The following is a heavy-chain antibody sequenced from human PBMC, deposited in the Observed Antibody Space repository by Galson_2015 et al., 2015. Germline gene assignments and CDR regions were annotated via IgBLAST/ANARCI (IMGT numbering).Heavy chain of an antibody. V-gene: IGHV2-70*01. CDR3: ARIPLYYYDSSGYWGKDYYYGMDV. CDR1: GFSLSTSGMC. D-gene: IGHD3-22*01. Sequence: PALVKPTQTLTLTCTFSGFSLSTSGMCVSWIRQPPGKALEWLALIDWDDDKYYSTSLKTRLTISKDTSKNQAVLTMTDMDPVDTATYYCARIPLYYYDSSGYWGKDYYYGMDVWGQGTTVTVSS. CDR2: IDWDDDK. J-gene: IGHJ6*02.